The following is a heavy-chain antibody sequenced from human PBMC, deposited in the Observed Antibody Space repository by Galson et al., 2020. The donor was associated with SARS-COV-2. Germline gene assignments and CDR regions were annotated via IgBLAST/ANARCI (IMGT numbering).Heavy chain of an antibody. J-gene: IGHJ4*02. Sequence: SLKISCAASGFTFDDYAMHWVRQAPGKGLEWVSGINWNSGTIDYADSVKGRFTISRDIAKNSLYLQMNSLRPEDTALYYCAKALRPYSGSYPSNWGQGTLVTVSS. CDR2: INWNSGTI. V-gene: IGHV3-9*01. CDR1: GFTFDDYA. CDR3: AKALRPYSGSYPSN. D-gene: IGHD5-12*01.